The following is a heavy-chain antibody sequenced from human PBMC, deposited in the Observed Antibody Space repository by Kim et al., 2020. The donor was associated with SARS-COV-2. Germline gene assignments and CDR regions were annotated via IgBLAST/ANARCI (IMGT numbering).Heavy chain of an antibody. CDR3: AKDQGYSSGWDRGDDY. D-gene: IGHD6-19*01. Sequence: SVKGRFTISRDNSKNTLYLQMNSLRAEDTAVYYCAKDQGYSSGWDRGDDYWGQGTLVTVSS. V-gene: IGHV3-23*01. J-gene: IGHJ4*02.